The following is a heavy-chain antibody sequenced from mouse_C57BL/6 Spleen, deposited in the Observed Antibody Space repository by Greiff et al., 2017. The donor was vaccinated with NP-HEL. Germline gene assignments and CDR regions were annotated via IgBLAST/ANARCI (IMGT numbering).Heavy chain of an antibody. CDR1: GYSFTGYY. CDR3: ARSFYDGYYVEGFDY. J-gene: IGHJ2*01. CDR2: INPSTGGT. V-gene: IGHV1-42*01. D-gene: IGHD2-3*01. Sequence: VQLKQSGPELVKPGASVKISCKASGYSFTGYYMNWVKQSPEKSLEWIGEINPSTGGTTYNQKFKAKATLTVDKSSSTAYMQLKSLTSEDSAVYYCARSFYDGYYVEGFDYWGQGTTLTVSS.